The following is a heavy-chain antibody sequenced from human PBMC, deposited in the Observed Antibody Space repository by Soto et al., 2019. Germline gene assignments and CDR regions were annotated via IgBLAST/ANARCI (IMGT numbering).Heavy chain of an antibody. CDR1: SGTISSSSYY. V-gene: IGHV4-39*01. J-gene: IGHJ5*02. D-gene: IGHD6-19*01. CDR2: IYYSGST. CDR3: ARHPPGLAVAGTNNNWFDP. Sequence: PSETLSLTCTVSSGTISSSSYYWCWIRQPPGQGLEWIGSIYYSGSTYYNPSLKSRVTISVDTSKNQFSLKLSSVTAADTAVYYCARHPPGLAVAGTNNNWFDPWGQGTLVTVSS.